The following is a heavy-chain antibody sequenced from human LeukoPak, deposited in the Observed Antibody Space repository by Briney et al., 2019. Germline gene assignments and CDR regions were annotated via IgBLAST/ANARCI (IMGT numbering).Heavy chain of an antibody. Sequence: SETLSLTCAVSGGSISRHFWSWIRQPPGKGLEWIGYISYSGNADYNPSLKSRVTISVDTSKNQFSLKLSSVTAADTAVYHCARSEAPLVRGVIMVNWFDPWGQGTPVTVSS. CDR3: ARSEAPLVRGVIMVNWFDP. V-gene: IGHV4-59*11. J-gene: IGHJ5*02. D-gene: IGHD3-10*01. CDR2: ISYSGNA. CDR1: GGSISRHF.